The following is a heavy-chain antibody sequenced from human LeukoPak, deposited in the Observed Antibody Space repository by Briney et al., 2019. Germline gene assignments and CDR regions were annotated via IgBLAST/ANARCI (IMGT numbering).Heavy chain of an antibody. CDR1: GGTFSSYA. CDR3: ARSRYSSCWYFGFSFDY. Sequence: SVKVSCKASGGTFSSYAISWVRQAPGQGLEWMGGIIPIFGTANYAQKFQGRVTITADESTSTAYMELSSLRSEDTAVYYCARSRYSSCWYFGFSFDYWGQGTLGTVSS. D-gene: IGHD6-19*01. CDR2: IIPIFGTA. V-gene: IGHV1-69*13. J-gene: IGHJ4*02.